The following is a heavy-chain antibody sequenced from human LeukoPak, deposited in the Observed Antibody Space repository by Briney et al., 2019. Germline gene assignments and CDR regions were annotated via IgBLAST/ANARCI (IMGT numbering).Heavy chain of an antibody. D-gene: IGHD1-26*01. Sequence: GGSLRLSCSASGFTLFWHVMHWVRQAPGKPLEYVSFIHHNGDITSYADSVRGRFTVSRDNSKNTLFLDLTSLRTDDTAVYYCARDMSGTYSFDYWGQGTLVTVSS. CDR3: ARDMSGTYSFDY. CDR1: GFTLFWHV. J-gene: IGHJ4*02. V-gene: IGHV3-64D*06. CDR2: IHHNGDIT.